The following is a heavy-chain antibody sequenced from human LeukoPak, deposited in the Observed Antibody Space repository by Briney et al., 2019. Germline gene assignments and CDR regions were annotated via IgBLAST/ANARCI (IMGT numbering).Heavy chain of an antibody. CDR2: MNPNSGNT. V-gene: IGHV1-8*01. CDR3: ARGHRGQQLWDHDWFDP. D-gene: IGHD2-21*01. Sequence: ASVKVSCKASGYTFTSYDINWVRQATGQGLEWMGWMNPNSGNTGYAQKFQGRVTMTRNTSISTAYMGLSSLRSEDTAVYYCARGHRGQQLWDHDWFDPWGQGTRFTVSP. J-gene: IGHJ5*02. CDR1: GYTFTSYD.